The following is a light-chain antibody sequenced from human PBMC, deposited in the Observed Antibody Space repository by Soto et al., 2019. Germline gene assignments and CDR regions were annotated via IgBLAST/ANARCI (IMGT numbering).Light chain of an antibody. CDR1: QSLSGW. CDR3: QQYNSYPWT. J-gene: IGKJ1*01. Sequence: DIQMTQSPATLSASVGDRVTITCRASQSLSGWLAWYQQKPGKAPKLLIYDASSLESGVPSRFSGSGSGTEFALTISSLQPDDFAPYYCQQYNSYPWTFGQGTKVEIK. V-gene: IGKV1-5*01. CDR2: DAS.